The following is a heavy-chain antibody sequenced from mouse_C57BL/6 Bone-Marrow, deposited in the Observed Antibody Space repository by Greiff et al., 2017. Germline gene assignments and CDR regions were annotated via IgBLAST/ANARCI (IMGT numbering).Heavy chain of an antibody. CDR2: IYPRSGNT. V-gene: IGHV1-81*01. CDR1: GYTFTSYG. CDR3: ARWRIYYDYDGVWWYFDV. J-gene: IGHJ1*03. D-gene: IGHD2-4*01. Sequence: VQLQQSGAELARPGASVKLSCKASGYTFTSYGISWVKQRTGQGLEWIGEIYPRSGNTYYNEKFKGKATLTADKSSSKAYMELRSLTSEDSAVYFCARWRIYYDYDGVWWYFDVWGTGTTVTVSS.